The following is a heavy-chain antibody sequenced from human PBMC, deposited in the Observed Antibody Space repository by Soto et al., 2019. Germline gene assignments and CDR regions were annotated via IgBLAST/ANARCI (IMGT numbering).Heavy chain of an antibody. CDR2: IYNNADAV. Sequence: PGGSLRLSCEASGFTFSDYYMTWIRQAPGKGLEWIAYIYNNADAVYYVDSVRGRFTISADNAENSVILQMNSLRDEDSAVYFCVRDRDLYRDMFHADLWGQGTLVTVSS. J-gene: IGHJ4*01. D-gene: IGHD3-10*02. CDR1: GFTFSDYY. V-gene: IGHV3-11*04. CDR3: VRDRDLYRDMFHADL.